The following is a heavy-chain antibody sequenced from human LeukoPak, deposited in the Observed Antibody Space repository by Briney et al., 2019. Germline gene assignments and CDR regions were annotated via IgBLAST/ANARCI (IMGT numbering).Heavy chain of an antibody. Sequence: GGSLRLSCAAPGFTFTSYAMSRVRQSSGKGLEWVSTISGNDNSTYYADSVKGRFTISRDNSKNTLYLQMNSLRAEDTAVYYCARDARNCSGGRCYDYFDYWGQGTLVTVSS. J-gene: IGHJ4*02. CDR2: ISGNDNST. V-gene: IGHV3-23*01. CDR3: ARDARNCSGGRCYDYFDY. CDR1: GFTFTSYA. D-gene: IGHD2-15*01.